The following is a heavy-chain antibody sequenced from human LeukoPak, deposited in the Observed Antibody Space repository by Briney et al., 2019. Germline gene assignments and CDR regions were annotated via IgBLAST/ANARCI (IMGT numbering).Heavy chain of an antibody. CDR3: ARVSKGWGFGELAWFDP. J-gene: IGHJ5*02. V-gene: IGHV1-2*02. CDR2: INPNSGGT. D-gene: IGHD3-10*01. Sequence: VASVKASCKASGYTFTGYYMHWVRQAPGQGLEWMGWINPNSGGTNYAQKFQGRVTMTRDTSISTAYMELSRLRSDDTAVYYCARVSKGWGFGELAWFDPWGQGTLVTVSS. CDR1: GYTFTGYY.